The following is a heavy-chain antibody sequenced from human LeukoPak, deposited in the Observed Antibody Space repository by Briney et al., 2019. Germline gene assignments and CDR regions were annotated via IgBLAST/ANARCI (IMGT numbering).Heavy chain of an antibody. Sequence: PGGSLRLSCVGSGFTFSKYWMNWLRQAPGKGPEWVANIKEDGSEMYYVDSVKGRFTISRDNAKNSVYLQMNSLTTEDTAIYYCARDTNFCPGDYWGQGTLVTVSS. D-gene: IGHD1-14*01. CDR1: GFTFSKYW. J-gene: IGHJ4*02. CDR3: ARDTNFCPGDY. CDR2: IKEDGSEM. V-gene: IGHV3-7*01.